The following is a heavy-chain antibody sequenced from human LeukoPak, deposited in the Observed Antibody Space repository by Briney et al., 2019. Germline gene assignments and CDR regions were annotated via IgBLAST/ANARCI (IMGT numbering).Heavy chain of an antibody. CDR3: MRHFGVVTGGFDY. V-gene: IGHV4-38-2*01. CDR1: GYSISSGYY. J-gene: IGHJ4*02. CDR2: IYHSGST. Sequence: KPSETLSLTCAVSGYSISSGYYWGWIRQPPGEGPEWIGSIYHSGSTFYNPSLKSRVTISVDTSKNQFSLKLSSVTAADTAVYYCMRHFGVVTGGFDYWGQGTLVTVSS. D-gene: IGHD3-3*01.